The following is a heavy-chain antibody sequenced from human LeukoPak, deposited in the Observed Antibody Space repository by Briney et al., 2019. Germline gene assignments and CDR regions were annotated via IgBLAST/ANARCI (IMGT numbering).Heavy chain of an antibody. V-gene: IGHV3-74*01. D-gene: IGHD3-10*01. CDR2: ISSDGSIT. J-gene: IGHJ4*02. Sequence: GVSLRLSCAASGFTFSTYWMHWVRQAPGKGLVWVSRISSDGSITSYADSVKGRFTISRDNAKNTLYLQMNSLRAEDTAVYYCARHLNYYLDYWGQGTLVTVSS. CDR3: ARHLNYYLDY. CDR1: GFTFSTYW.